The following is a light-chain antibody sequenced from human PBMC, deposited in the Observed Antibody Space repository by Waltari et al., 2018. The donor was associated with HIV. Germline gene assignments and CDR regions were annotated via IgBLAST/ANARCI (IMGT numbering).Light chain of an antibody. CDR1: NSDVGNYNL. Sequence: QSALTQPASVSGSPGQSITISCPGTNSDVGNYNLVSWYQQHPGKAPKRMIYEVNKRPSGISDRFSGSKSDNTASLTISGLQAEDEADYYCCSYASSTTYVFGTGTKITVL. V-gene: IGLV2-23*02. CDR2: EVN. CDR3: CSYASSTTYV. J-gene: IGLJ1*01.